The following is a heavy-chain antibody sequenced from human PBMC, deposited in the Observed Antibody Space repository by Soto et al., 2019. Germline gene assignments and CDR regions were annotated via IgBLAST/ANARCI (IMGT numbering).Heavy chain of an antibody. CDR2: ISYDGSNK. D-gene: IGHD3-22*01. CDR3: AQRVYYYDSSGYYLLY. V-gene: IGHV3-30-3*01. Sequence: GGSLRLSWAASGFTVSNAWMSWVRQAPGKGLEWVAVISYDGSNKYYADSVKGRFTISRDNSKNTLYLQMNSLRAEDTAVYYCAQRVYYYDSSGYYLLYWGQGTLVTVSS. CDR1: GFTVSNAW. J-gene: IGHJ4*02.